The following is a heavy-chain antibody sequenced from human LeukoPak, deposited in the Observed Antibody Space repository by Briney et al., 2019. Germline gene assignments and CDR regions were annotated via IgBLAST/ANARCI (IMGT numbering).Heavy chain of an antibody. Sequence: SETLSLTCAVYGGSFSGYYWSWIRQPPGKGLEWIGEINHSGSTNYNPSLKSRVTISVDTSKNQFSLKLSSVTAADTAVYYCASLEPAAILEPNSDAFDIWGQGTMVTVSS. CDR3: ASLEPAAILEPNSDAFDI. CDR2: INHSGST. V-gene: IGHV4-34*01. J-gene: IGHJ3*02. D-gene: IGHD2-2*01. CDR1: GGSFSGYY.